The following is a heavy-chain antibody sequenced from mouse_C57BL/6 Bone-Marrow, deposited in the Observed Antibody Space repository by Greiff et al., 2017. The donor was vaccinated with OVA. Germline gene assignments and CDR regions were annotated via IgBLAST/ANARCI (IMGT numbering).Heavy chain of an antibody. V-gene: IGHV1-55*01. J-gene: IGHJ1*03. CDR1: GYTFTGYW. CDR2: IYPGSGST. D-gene: IGHD1-1*01. CDR3: AGVSYYASSHWYYDV. Sequence: QVQLQQPGAELVKPGASVKLSCKASGYTFTGYWITWVKQRPGQGLEWIGEIYPGSGSTNYNEKFNSKATLTVDKSSSTAYMQLSSLASEDSAVCYCAGVSYYASSHWYYDVWGTVTTVTVSS.